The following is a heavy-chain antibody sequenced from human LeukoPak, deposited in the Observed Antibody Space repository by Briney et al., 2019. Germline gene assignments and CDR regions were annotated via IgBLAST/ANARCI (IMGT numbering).Heavy chain of an antibody. J-gene: IGHJ5*02. Sequence: GGSLRLSCAASGLTFSSYAMAWVRQAPGKGLEWVAVISYDGSNKYYADSVKGRFTISRDNSKNTLYLQMNSLRAEDTAVYYCAKDLGGVARNWFDPWGQGTLVTVSS. CDR2: ISYDGSNK. D-gene: IGHD3-3*01. CDR1: GLTFSSYA. CDR3: AKDLGGVARNWFDP. V-gene: IGHV3-30*18.